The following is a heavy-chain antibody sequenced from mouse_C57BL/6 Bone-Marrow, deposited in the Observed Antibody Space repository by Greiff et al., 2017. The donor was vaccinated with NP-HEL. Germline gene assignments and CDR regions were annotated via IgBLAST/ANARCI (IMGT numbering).Heavy chain of an antibody. V-gene: IGHV1-82*01. Sequence: QVPLQQSGPELVKPGASVKISCKASGYAFSSSWMNWVKQRPGTGLEWIGRIYPGDGDTNYNGKFKGKATLTADKSSSTAYMQLSSLTSEYSAVYFCAREGIYYEYEWGQGTTLTVSS. CDR2: IYPGDGDT. CDR3: AREGIYYEYE. CDR1: GYAFSSSW. D-gene: IGHD2-4*01. J-gene: IGHJ2*01.